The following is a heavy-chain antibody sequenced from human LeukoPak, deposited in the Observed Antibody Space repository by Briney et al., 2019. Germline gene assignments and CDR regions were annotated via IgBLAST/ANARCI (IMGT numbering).Heavy chain of an antibody. V-gene: IGHV4-39*07. J-gene: IGHJ4*02. D-gene: IGHD4-17*01. CDR2: IYYSGST. Sequence: SETLSLTCTVSGVSISSLSYYWGWIRQTPGKGLEWIGSIYYSGSTYNNASLKSRVTISVDTSKNQFSLKLSSVTAADTAVYYCARVYGDYGRCVDYWGQGTLVTVSS. CDR3: ARVYGDYGRCVDY. CDR1: GVSISSLSYY.